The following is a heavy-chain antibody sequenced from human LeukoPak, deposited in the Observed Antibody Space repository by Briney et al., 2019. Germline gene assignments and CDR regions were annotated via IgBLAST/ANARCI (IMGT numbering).Heavy chain of an antibody. Sequence: PGGSLRLSCAASGFTFSSYEMNWVRQAPGKGLEWGSYISSSGSTIYYADSVKGRFTISRDNAKNSLYLQMNSLRPEDTAVYYCAELGITMIGGVWGKGTTVTISS. J-gene: IGHJ6*04. CDR3: AELGITMIGGV. D-gene: IGHD3-10*02. CDR1: GFTFSSYE. V-gene: IGHV3-48*03. CDR2: ISSSGSTI.